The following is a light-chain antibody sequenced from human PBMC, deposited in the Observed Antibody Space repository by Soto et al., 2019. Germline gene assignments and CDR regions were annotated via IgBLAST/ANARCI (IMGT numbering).Light chain of an antibody. CDR2: DAS. V-gene: IGKV1-5*01. CDR3: QQYNSYSPVT. Sequence: DLPMTQSPSTLSASVGDRVTITCRASQSISSWLAWYQQKPGKAPKLLIYDASSLESGVPSRFSGSGSGTEFTLTISSLQPDDFATYYCQQYNSYSPVTFGGGTKVEIK. CDR1: QSISSW. J-gene: IGKJ4*01.